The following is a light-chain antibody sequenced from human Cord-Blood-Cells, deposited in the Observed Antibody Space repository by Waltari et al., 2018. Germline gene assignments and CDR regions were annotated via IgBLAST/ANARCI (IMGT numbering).Light chain of an antibody. V-gene: IGKV3-15*01. CDR1: QSVTRN. CDR3: QQYNNWPYT. J-gene: IGKJ2*01. Sequence: IVMTQSPATLSVSPGESATLSCRASQSVTRNLAWYKQKPGQAPRLLVSGASTRATGIPARFSGSGFGTEFTLTISSLQSEDFAVYYCQQYNNWPYTFGQGTKLEIK. CDR2: GAS.